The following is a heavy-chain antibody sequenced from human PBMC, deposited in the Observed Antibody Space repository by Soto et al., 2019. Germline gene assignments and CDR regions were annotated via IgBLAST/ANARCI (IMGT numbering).Heavy chain of an antibody. J-gene: IGHJ3*02. CDR2: IIPIFGTA. CDR3: AREGHKGGNDAFDI. Sequence: QVQLVQSGAEVKKPGSSVKVSCKASGGTFSSYAISWVRQAPGQGLEWMGGIIPIFGTANYAQKFQGRVTITADKSTSTAYLELSSLRSEDTAVYYCAREGHKGGNDAFDIWGQGTMVTVSS. CDR1: GGTFSSYA. V-gene: IGHV1-69*06. D-gene: IGHD3-16*01.